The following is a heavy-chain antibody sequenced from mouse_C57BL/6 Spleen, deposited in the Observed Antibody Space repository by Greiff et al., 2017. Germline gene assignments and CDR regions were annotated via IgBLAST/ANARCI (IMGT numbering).Heavy chain of an antibody. CDR3: AKPSYYSNQRDYYAMDY. J-gene: IGHJ4*01. D-gene: IGHD2-5*01. Sequence: VQVVESGPGLVAPSQSLSITCTVSGFSLTSYGVSWVRQPPGKGLEWLGVIWGDGSTNSHSATISRLSISKDNSKSQVFLKLNSLQTVDTATYYCAKPSYYSNQRDYYAMDYWGQGTSVTVSS. V-gene: IGHV2-3*01. CDR2: IWGDGST. CDR1: GFSLTSYG.